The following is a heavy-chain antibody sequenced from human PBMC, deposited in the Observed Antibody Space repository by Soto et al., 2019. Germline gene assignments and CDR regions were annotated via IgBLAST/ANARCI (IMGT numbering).Heavy chain of an antibody. V-gene: IGHV3-48*02. D-gene: IGHD3-3*01. J-gene: IGHJ4*02. CDR1: GFTFSSYS. CDR2: ISSSSCPI. Sequence: EVQLVESGGGLVQPGGSLRLSCAASGFTFSSYSMNWVRQAPGKGLEWVSYISSSSCPIYYADSVKGRFTISRDNAKNSLYLQMNSLRDEDTAVYYCARESNTIFGVVTDFDHRGQGTLVTVSS. CDR3: ARESNTIFGVVTDFDH.